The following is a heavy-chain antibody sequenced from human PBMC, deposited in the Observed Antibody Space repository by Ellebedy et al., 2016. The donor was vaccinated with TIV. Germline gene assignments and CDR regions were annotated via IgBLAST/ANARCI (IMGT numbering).Heavy chain of an antibody. D-gene: IGHD3-10*01. J-gene: IGHJ4*02. V-gene: IGHV1-46*01. CDR1: EYTFTSYY. Sequence: ASVKVSCXASEYTFTSYYMHWVRQAPGQGLEWMGIINPSGGSTSYAQNFQGRVTMTRDTSTSTAYMELRSLRSDDTAVYYCGRGSGSFNDYWGQGTLVTVSS. CDR3: GRGSGSFNDY. CDR2: INPSGGST.